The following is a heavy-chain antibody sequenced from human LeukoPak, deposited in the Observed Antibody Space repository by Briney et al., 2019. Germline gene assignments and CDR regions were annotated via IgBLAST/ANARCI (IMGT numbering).Heavy chain of an antibody. J-gene: IGHJ4*02. CDR1: GYSFTSYW. CDR3: ARATYSSGYFPPPYYFDY. Sequence: GESLKISCQGSGYSFTSYWIGWVRQMPGKGLEWMGIIYPGDSDTRYSPSFQGQVTISADKSISTAYLQWSSLKASDTAMYYCARATYSSGYFPPPYYFDYWGQGTLVTVSS. V-gene: IGHV5-51*01. CDR2: IYPGDSDT. D-gene: IGHD3-22*01.